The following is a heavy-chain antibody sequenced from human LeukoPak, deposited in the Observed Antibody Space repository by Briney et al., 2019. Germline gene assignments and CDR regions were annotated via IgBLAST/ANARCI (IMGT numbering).Heavy chain of an antibody. D-gene: IGHD1-26*01. CDR2: ITRSNYI. CDR3: AKGPRYSGSYYSWFDP. V-gene: IGHV3-21*06. J-gene: IGHJ5*02. Sequence: PGGSLRLSCAASGFTFSSYSMNWVRQAPGKGLEWVSSITRSNYIYYADSVKGRFTISRDNAKNSLYLQMNSLRAEDTAVYYCAKGPRYSGSYYSWFDPWGQGTLVTVSS. CDR1: GFTFSSYS.